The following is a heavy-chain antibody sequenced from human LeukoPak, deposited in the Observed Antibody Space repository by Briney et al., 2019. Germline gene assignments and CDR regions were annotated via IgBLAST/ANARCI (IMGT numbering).Heavy chain of an antibody. CDR1: GGSFSGYY. V-gene: IGHV4-34*01. CDR2: INHSGST. Sequence: SETLSLTYAVYGGSFSGYYWSWIRQPPGKGLEWIGEINHSGSTNYNPSLKSRVTISVDTSKNQFSLKLSSVTAADTAVYYCARVQTPVAFDIWGQGTMVTVSS. CDR3: ARVQTPVAFDI. J-gene: IGHJ3*02. D-gene: IGHD4-17*01.